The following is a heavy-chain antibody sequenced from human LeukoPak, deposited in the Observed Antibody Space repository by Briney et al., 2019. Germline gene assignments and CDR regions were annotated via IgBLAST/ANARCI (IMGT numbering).Heavy chain of an antibody. V-gene: IGHV4-4*09. CDR3: ARDYYRVAFDP. CDR1: GGSISSYY. J-gene: IGHJ5*02. Sequence: ASETLSLTCTVSGGSISSYYWSWIRQPPGKGLEWIGYIYTSGSTNYNPSLKSRVTMSVDTSKNQFSLKLSSVTAADTAVYYCARDYYRVAFDPWGQGTLVTVSS. D-gene: IGHD3-22*01. CDR2: IYTSGST.